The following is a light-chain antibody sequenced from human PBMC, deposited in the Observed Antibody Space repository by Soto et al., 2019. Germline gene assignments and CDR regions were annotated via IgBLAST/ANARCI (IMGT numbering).Light chain of an antibody. CDR3: AAWDDSLNGLL. CDR2: NDN. CDR1: SSNVENNF. Sequence: QLVLTQPPSASGTPGQRVTISCSGSSSNVENNFLNWYRHLPGTAPKLLIYNDNQRPSGVPDRFSGSKSGTSASLAISGLHSDDEADYYCAAWDDSLNGLLFGGVTKVTVL. V-gene: IGLV1-44*01. J-gene: IGLJ3*02.